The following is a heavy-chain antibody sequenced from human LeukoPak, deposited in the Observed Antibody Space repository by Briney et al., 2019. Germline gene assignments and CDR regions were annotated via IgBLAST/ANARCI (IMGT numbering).Heavy chain of an antibody. Sequence: PGGSLRLSCAASGFTFSSYSMNWVRQAPGKGLEWVSSISSSSSYIYYADSVKGRSTISRDNAKNSLYLQMNSLRAEDTAVYYCARDKWDSSSWSYYYYGMDVWGQGTTVTVSS. CDR1: GFTFSSYS. V-gene: IGHV3-21*01. D-gene: IGHD6-13*01. J-gene: IGHJ6*02. CDR2: ISSSSSYI. CDR3: ARDKWDSSSWSYYYYGMDV.